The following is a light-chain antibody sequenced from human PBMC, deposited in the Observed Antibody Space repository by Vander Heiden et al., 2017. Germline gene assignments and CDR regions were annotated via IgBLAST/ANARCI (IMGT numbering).Light chain of an antibody. J-gene: IGKJ3*01. CDR3: QNCNSAPFT. CDR1: QGISNY. CDR2: AAS. V-gene: IGKV1-27*01. Sequence: IQLTPSPSSLSASVGDRVTITCRARQGISNYLAWYQQKPGKVPKVLIYAASTLQSGVPFRFSGGGSGTDFTLTISSLQPEDVATYYCQNCNSAPFTFGPGTKVDIK.